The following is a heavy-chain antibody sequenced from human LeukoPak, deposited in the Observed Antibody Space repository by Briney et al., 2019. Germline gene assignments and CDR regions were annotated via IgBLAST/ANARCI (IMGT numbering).Heavy chain of an antibody. CDR3: AREQLGYCSGGSCYGQGWFDP. CDR2: ISAYRGNT. V-gene: IGHV1-18*04. Sequence: ASVKVSCKASGYTLTSYGISWVRQAPGQGLERMGWISAYRGNTNYAQKLQGRVTMTTDTSTSTAYMELRSLRSDDTAVYYCAREQLGYCSGGSCYGQGWFDPWGQGTLVTVSS. D-gene: IGHD2-15*01. CDR1: GYTLTSYG. J-gene: IGHJ5*02.